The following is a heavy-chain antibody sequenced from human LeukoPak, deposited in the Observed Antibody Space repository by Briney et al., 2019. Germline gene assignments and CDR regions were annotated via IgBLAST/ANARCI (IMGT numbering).Heavy chain of an antibody. CDR3: ARTSIAAAGTVFDY. V-gene: IGHV3-21*01. J-gene: IGHJ4*02. D-gene: IGHD6-13*01. CDR2: ISSSSSYI. Sequence: GGSLRLSCAASGFTFSSYSMNWVRQAPGKGLEWVSSISSSSSYIYYADSVKGRFTISRDNAKNPLYLQMNSLRAEDTAVYYCARTSIAAAGTVFDYWGQGTLVTLSS. CDR1: GFTFSSYS.